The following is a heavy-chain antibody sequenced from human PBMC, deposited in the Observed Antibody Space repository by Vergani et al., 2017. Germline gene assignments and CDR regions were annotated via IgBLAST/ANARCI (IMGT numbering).Heavy chain of an antibody. Sequence: QVQLVQSGAEVKKPGSSVKVSCKASGGTFSSYAISWVRQAPGQGLEWMGGIIPIFGTANYAQKFQGRVTITADESTSTAYMELSSLSSEDTAVYYCARVGTTVVTPSCAYFDYWGQGTLVTVSS. CDR3: ARVGTTVVTPSCAYFDY. CDR1: GGTFSSYA. D-gene: IGHD4-23*01. CDR2: IIPIFGTA. V-gene: IGHV1-69*01. J-gene: IGHJ4*02.